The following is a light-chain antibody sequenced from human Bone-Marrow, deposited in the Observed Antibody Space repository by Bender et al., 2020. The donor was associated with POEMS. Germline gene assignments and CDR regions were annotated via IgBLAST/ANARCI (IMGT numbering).Light chain of an antibody. V-gene: IGLV3-21*02. Sequence: SYVLTQPPSLSVAPGQTARVTCGGDNIAARNVHWYHQKPGQAPVLVLYDDDGRPSGIPERFSGSSSGNTATLTISGTQAMDEADYYCQAWDSSTVVFGGGTKLTVL. CDR3: QAWDSSTVV. CDR2: DDD. J-gene: IGLJ2*01. CDR1: NIAARN.